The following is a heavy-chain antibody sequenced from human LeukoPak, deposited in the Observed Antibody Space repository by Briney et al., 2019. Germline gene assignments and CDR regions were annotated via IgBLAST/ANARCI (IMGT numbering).Heavy chain of an antibody. CDR3: AKDLTYGDPIDP. Sequence: PGGSLRLSCAGSGFTFSSYAMAWVRQTPEKGLEWVAIISSSDGGTYYIDSVKGRFTISRDNSKNTLYLQMNSLRAEDTAVYYCAKDLTYGDPIDPWGQGTLVTVSS. V-gene: IGHV3-23*01. CDR1: GFTFSSYA. J-gene: IGHJ5*02. D-gene: IGHD4-17*01. CDR2: ISSSDGGT.